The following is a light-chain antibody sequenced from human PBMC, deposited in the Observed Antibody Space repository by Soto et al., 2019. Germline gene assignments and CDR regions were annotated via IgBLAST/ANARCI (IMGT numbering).Light chain of an antibody. Sequence: EIVMTQSPATLSVSPGERVTLSCRASQSVSSNLAWYQQKPGQAPRVLIYDASTRATGIPVRFSGSGSGTELTLSISSLQSEDFAVYYCQQYNDWPPRHTFGQGTKLEIK. CDR1: QSVSSN. J-gene: IGKJ2*01. CDR2: DAS. CDR3: QQYNDWPPRHT. V-gene: IGKV3-15*01.